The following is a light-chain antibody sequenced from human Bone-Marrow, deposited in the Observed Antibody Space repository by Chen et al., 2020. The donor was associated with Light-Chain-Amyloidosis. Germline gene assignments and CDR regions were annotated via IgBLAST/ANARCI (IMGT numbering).Light chain of an antibody. Sequence: SVLTQPPSPSGTPGPRVTISCSGSSSNIGANTLNWYQQFPGTAPKLLIYSNNQRPSGVPDRFSGSKSGTSASLAISGLQSEDETDYSCAAWDDNLNGWVFGGGTKLTVL. V-gene: IGLV1-44*01. CDR3: AAWDDNLNGWV. CDR2: SNN. J-gene: IGLJ3*02. CDR1: SSNIGANT.